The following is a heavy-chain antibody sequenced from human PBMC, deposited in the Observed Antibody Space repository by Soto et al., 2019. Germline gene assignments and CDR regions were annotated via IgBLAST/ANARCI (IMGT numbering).Heavy chain of an antibody. CDR2: ISAYNGNT. CDR1: GYTFSSYG. V-gene: IGHV1-18*01. J-gene: IGHJ3*02. Sequence: VQLVQSGAEVKKPGASVKVSCKASGYTFSSYGISWVRQATGQGLEWMGWISAYNGNTNYARKDQGRVTLTTATCTSTAYMELRSLRSDDTAVYYCLAGIGSGVNDAFDIWGQGTMVTVSS. CDR3: LAGIGSGVNDAFDI. D-gene: IGHD3-10*01.